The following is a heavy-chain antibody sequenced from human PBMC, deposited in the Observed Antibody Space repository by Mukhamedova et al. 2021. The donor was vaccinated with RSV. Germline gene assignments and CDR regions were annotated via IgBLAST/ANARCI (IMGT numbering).Heavy chain of an antibody. Sequence: KGRFTISRDNSQNTLYLQMDSLRADDTAVYYCAKSPSGDYDDWGSYRGDYWGQGSLVTVSS. D-gene: IGHD3-16*02. CDR3: AKSPSGDYDDWGSYRGDY. V-gene: IGHV3-23*01. J-gene: IGHJ4*02.